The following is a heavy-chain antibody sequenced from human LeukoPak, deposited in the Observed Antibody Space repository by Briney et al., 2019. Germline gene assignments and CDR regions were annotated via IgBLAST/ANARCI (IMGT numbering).Heavy chain of an antibody. D-gene: IGHD5-12*01. CDR3: ARESESSGYDFGDY. CDR1: GFMFHDYA. CDR2: ISGDGGST. V-gene: IGHV3-43*02. Sequence: GGSLRLSCAAPGFMFHDYAIHWVRQAPEKGLEWVSLISGDGGSTFYADSVKGRFTISRDNSKNSLYLQMNSLRSDDTALYYCARESESSGYDFGDYWGQGTLVTVSS. J-gene: IGHJ4*02.